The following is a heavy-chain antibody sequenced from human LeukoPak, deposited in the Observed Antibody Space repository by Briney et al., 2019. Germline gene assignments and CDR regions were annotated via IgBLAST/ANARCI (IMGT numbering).Heavy chain of an antibody. CDR1: GFSFSNSW. CDR2: IKEDGTEK. Sequence: PGGSLRLSCAASGFSFSNSWMAWVRQAPGKGLEWVANIKEDGTEKNYVDSVKGRFTISRDNAKNSLSLQMNSLRAEDTAVYYCARDAGYNTYDYWGQGTLVTVSS. V-gene: IGHV3-7*05. CDR3: ARDAGYNTYDY. J-gene: IGHJ4*02. D-gene: IGHD5-24*01.